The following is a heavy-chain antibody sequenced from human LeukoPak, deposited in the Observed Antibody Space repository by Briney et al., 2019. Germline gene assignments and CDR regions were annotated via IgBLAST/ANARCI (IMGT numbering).Heavy chain of an antibody. CDR3: ARDESRGNLVTAPDY. D-gene: IGHD2-21*02. Sequence: GGSLRLSCAASRFTFSTYSMNWVHQAPGKGLEWVSSITSSRTYIYYADSVKGRFTISRDNAKNALYLQMNSLRVEDTAVYYCARDESRGNLVTAPDYWGQGTLVTVSS. CDR1: RFTFSTYS. J-gene: IGHJ4*02. V-gene: IGHV3-21*01. CDR2: ITSSRTYI.